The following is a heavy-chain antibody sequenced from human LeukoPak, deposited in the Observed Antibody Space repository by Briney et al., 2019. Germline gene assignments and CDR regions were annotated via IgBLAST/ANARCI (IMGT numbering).Heavy chain of an antibody. CDR3: ARGMYGSGSYYNPIFDY. Sequence: ASVKVSCKASGYTFTGYYMHWVRQAPGQGLEWMGWINPNSGGTYYAQKFQGRVTMTSDTSISTAYMELSRLRSDDTAVYYCARGMYGSGSYYNPIFDYWGQGTLVTVSS. D-gene: IGHD3-10*01. V-gene: IGHV1-2*02. J-gene: IGHJ4*02. CDR2: INPNSGGT. CDR1: GYTFTGYY.